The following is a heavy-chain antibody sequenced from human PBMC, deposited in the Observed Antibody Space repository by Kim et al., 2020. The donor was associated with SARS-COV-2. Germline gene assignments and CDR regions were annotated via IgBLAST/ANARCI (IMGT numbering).Heavy chain of an antibody. CDR1: GYTFIAHS. D-gene: IGHD2-15*01. CDR2: TKANSGAI. V-gene: IGHV1-2*02. J-gene: IGHJ4*02. Sequence: ASVKVSCQASGYTFIAHSLHWVRQAPGQGLEWMGYTKANSGAIQYAQKFQGRVTLTRDTSISTAYMELSSLKSDDTAIYYCVVDTLGPFTGFDYWGQGTPVTVSS. CDR3: VVDTLGPFTGFDY.